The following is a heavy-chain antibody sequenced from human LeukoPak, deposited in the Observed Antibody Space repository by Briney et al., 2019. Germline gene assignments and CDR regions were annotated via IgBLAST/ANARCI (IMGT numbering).Heavy chain of an antibody. V-gene: IGHV1-2*02. CDR2: INTNNGGT. Sequence: ASVKVSCKASGYTFTCYYMHRVREAPGQGLEWMGWINTNNGGTNYAQKFQGRVTMSRDTSISTAYMELSRLRSDDTAVYYCARLSSYQLLFDYWGQGTLVTVSS. D-gene: IGHD2-2*01. CDR3: ARLSSYQLLFDY. CDR1: GYTFTCYY. J-gene: IGHJ4*02.